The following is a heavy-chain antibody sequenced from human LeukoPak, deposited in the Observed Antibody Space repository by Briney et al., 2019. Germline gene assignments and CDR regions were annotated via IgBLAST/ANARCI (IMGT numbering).Heavy chain of an antibody. D-gene: IGHD6-13*01. CDR3: ARVRGSSSWSYYYYGMDV. J-gene: IGHJ6*02. V-gene: IGHV4-59*01. CDR2: IHYSGST. CDR1: GGSISSYY. Sequence: SETLSLTCTVSGGSISSYYWSWIRQPPGKGLEWIGYIHYSGSTNYNPSLKSRVTISVDTSKNQFSLKLSSVTAADTAVYYCARVRGSSSWSYYYYGMDVWGQGTTVTVSS.